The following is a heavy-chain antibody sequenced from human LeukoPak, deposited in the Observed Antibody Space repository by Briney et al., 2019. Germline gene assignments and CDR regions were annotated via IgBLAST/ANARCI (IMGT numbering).Heavy chain of an antibody. CDR2: ISGSGGST. D-gene: IGHD1-26*01. V-gene: IGHV3-23*01. CDR3: AREGIVGAFIRYYMDV. CDR1: GFSVSTFY. Sequence: GGSLRLSCAASGFSVSTFYMSWVRQAPGKGLEWVSAISGSGGSTYYADSVKGRFTISRDNSKNTLYLQMNSLRAEDTAVYYCAREGIVGAFIRYYMDVWGKGTTVTVSS. J-gene: IGHJ6*03.